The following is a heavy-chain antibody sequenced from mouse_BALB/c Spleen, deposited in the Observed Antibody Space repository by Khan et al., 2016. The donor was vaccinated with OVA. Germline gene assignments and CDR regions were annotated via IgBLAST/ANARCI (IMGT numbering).Heavy chain of an antibody. V-gene: IGHV3-2*02. D-gene: IGHD1-1*02. J-gene: IGHJ2*01. CDR3: ARSVTITRVVATGFDY. CDR2: IRYSGRT. Sequence: EVQLQESGPGLVKPSQSLSLTCTVTGYSITSDYAWNWIRQFPGNKLEWMGYIRYSGRTTYNPSLTSRISITRDTSKNQFFLPLNSVTTEDTDTYYSARSVTITRVVATGFDYWGQGTTLTVSS. CDR1: GYSITSDYA.